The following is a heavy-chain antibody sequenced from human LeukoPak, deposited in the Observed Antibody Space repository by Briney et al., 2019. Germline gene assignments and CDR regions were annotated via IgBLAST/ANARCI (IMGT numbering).Heavy chain of an antibody. V-gene: IGHV3-30-3*01. CDR2: ISYDGSNK. J-gene: IGHJ6*02. D-gene: IGHD2-2*01. CDR1: GFTFSSYA. CDR3: AREPHCSSTSCGMDV. Sequence: GRSLRLSCAASGFTFSSYAMHWVRQAPGKGLEWVAVISYDGSNKYYADSVKGRFTISRDNSKNTLYLQMNSLRAEDTAVYYCAREPHCSSTSCGMDVWAQGTTVTVSS.